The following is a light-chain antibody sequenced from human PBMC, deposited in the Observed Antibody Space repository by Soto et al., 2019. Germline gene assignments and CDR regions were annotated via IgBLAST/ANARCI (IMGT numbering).Light chain of an antibody. CDR3: QQYTSHPWT. CDR1: QSISNR. Sequence: DSQMTLSPSTLSASVGDGVTITCRASQSISNRLAWYQQRPGKAPKYLIYDASTLDSGAPSRCSGSGSGTEFPLSISILQPDDFATYYWQQYTSHPWTFGQGTKVDIK. V-gene: IGKV1-5*01. CDR2: DAS. J-gene: IGKJ1*01.